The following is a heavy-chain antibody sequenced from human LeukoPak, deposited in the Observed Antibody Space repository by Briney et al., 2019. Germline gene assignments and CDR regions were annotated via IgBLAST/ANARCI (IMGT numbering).Heavy chain of an antibody. J-gene: IGHJ4*02. Sequence: ASVKVSCKASGYTFTDYHMHWARQAPGQGLEWMGWINPNGGGTNYAGKFQGRVTMTSDTSISTAYMDLSRLRSDDTAVYYCARRYTDSSEGFDYWGQGTLVTVSS. CDR1: GYTFTDYH. CDR2: INPNGGGT. V-gene: IGHV1-2*02. D-gene: IGHD6-6*01. CDR3: ARRYTDSSEGFDY.